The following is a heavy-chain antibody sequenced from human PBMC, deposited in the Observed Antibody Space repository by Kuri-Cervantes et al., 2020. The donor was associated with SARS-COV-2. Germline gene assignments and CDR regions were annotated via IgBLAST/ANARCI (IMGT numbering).Heavy chain of an antibody. V-gene: IGHV4-30-4*08. Sequence: SETLSLTCTVSGGSISSGDYYWSWIRQPPGKGLEWIGYIYYSGSTYYNPSLKSRVTISVDTSKNQFSLKLSSVTAADTAVYYCARVGDYDFWSGLYNWFDPWGQGTLVTVSS. J-gene: IGHJ5*02. D-gene: IGHD3-3*01. CDR3: ARVGDYDFWSGLYNWFDP. CDR1: GGSISSGDYY. CDR2: IYYSGST.